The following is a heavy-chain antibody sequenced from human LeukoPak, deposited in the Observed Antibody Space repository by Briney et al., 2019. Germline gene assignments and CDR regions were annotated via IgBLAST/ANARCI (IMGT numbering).Heavy chain of an antibody. CDR1: GYIFTSYW. V-gene: IGHV5-10-1*01. Sequence: GDSLRISCKWYGYIFTSYWITWVRQMTGTGLEWMGTIDPTDSYNNYSPSFQGHLTISTDKSISTAYLQWSSLKASDTAIYYCARRGRSSSNFDFWGQGTIVTVSS. D-gene: IGHD6-6*01. J-gene: IGHJ4*02. CDR2: IDPTDSYN. CDR3: ARRGRSSSNFDF.